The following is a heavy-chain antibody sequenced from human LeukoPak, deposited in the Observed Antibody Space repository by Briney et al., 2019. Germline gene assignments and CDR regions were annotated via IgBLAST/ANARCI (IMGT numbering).Heavy chain of an antibody. D-gene: IGHD3-3*02. CDR3: ARVGISSNYGMDV. CDR2: IGTTGDT. CDR1: GFTFSTYD. J-gene: IGHJ6*02. V-gene: IGHV3-13*01. Sequence: QTGGSLRLSCAASGFTFSTYDMHWVRQATGKGLEWVSAIGTTGDTYYPGSVKGRFTISRENAKNSLYLQMNSLRAGDMAVYYCARVGISSNYGMDVWGQGTTVTVSS.